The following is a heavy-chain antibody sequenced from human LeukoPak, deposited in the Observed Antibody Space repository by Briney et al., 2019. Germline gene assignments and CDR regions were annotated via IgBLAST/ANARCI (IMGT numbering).Heavy chain of an antibody. CDR2: INPNSGGT. V-gene: IGHV1-2*02. CDR3: ARANSYDDYVWGSYRYYYYYYMDV. J-gene: IGHJ6*03. CDR1: GYTFTGYY. D-gene: IGHD3-16*02. Sequence: ASVKVSCKASGYTFTGYYMHWVRQAPGQGLEWMGWINPNSGGTNYAQKFQGRVTMTRDTSISTAYMELSRLRSDDTAVYYCARANSYDDYVWGSYRYYYYYYMDVWGKGTTVTVSS.